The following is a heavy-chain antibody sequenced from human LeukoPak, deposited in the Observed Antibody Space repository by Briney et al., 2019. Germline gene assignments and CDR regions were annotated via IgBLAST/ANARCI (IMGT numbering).Heavy chain of an antibody. CDR3: AKDRGMNYYDSSGYYR. J-gene: IGHJ5*02. Sequence: GGSLRLSCAASGFTFSSYAMSWVRQAPGKGLEWVSAISGSGGSTYYADSVKGRFTISRDNSKNTLYLQMNSLRAEDTAVYYCAKDRGMNYYDSSGYYRWGQGTLVTVSS. CDR2: ISGSGGST. V-gene: IGHV3-23*01. CDR1: GFTFSSYA. D-gene: IGHD3-22*01.